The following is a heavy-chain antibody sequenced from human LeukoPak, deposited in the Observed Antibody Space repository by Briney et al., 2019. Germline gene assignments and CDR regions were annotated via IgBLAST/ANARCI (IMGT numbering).Heavy chain of an antibody. D-gene: IGHD6-19*01. CDR1: GGSISSSY. V-gene: IGHV4-59*01. Sequence: SQTLSLTCTVSGGSISSSYWSWVRQPPGKGLEWIGYIDNSGSTNYNPSLKSRVTISLDSPKSQFSLKLSSVTAADTAVYYCARAPLYSGGSGWSIYYFYAMDVWGQGTTVTVSS. CDR2: IDNSGST. CDR3: ARAPLYSGGSGWSIYYFYAMDV. J-gene: IGHJ6*02.